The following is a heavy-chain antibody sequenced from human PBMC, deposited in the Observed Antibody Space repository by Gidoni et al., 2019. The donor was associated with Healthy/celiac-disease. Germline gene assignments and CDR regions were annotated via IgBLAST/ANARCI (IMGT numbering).Heavy chain of an antibody. CDR3: ARAGVVVAATGYYYYYGMDV. Sequence: EVQLVESGGGLVKPGGSLRLSCAASGFTFSSYSMNWVRQAPGKGLEWVSSISSSSSYIYYADSVKGRFTISRDNAKNSLYLQMNSLRAEDTAVYYCARAGVVVAATGYYYYYGMDVWGQGTTVTVSS. V-gene: IGHV3-21*01. D-gene: IGHD2-15*01. CDR2: ISSSSSYI. J-gene: IGHJ6*02. CDR1: GFTFSSYS.